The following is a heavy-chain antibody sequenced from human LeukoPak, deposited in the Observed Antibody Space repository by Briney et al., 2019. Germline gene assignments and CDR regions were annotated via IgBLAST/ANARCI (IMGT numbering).Heavy chain of an antibody. J-gene: IGHJ4*02. V-gene: IGHV3-23*01. Sequence: GGSLRLSCAASGFTFSSYAMSWVRQAPGKGLEWVSFISGSGDTTYYADSVKGRFTISRDSSKNTLYLQMNSLRAEDTAVYFCAKSRGESRGASNYWGQGNLVTVSS. CDR2: ISGSGDTT. CDR3: AKSRGESRGASNY. D-gene: IGHD1-26*01. CDR1: GFTFSSYA.